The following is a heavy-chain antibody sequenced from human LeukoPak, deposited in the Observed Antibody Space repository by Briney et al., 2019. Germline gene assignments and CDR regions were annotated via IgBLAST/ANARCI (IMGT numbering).Heavy chain of an antibody. CDR1: GYTLTELS. D-gene: IGHD6-13*01. J-gene: IGHJ3*02. CDR2: FDPEDGET. Sequence: ASVKVSCKVSGYTLTELSMHWVRQAPGKGLEWMGGFDPEDGETIYAQKFQGRVTMTEDTSTDTAYMELSSLRSEDTAVYYCATAPLGAAASDIWGQGTMVTVSS. V-gene: IGHV1-24*01. CDR3: ATAPLGAAASDI.